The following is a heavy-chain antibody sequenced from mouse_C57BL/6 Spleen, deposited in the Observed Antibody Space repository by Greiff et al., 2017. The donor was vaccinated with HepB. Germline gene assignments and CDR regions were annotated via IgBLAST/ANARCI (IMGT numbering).Heavy chain of an antibody. D-gene: IGHD1-1*01. CDR3: ARGTTVEAWFAY. CDR2: INPSTGGT. J-gene: IGHJ3*01. V-gene: IGHV1-42*01. Sequence: EVQLQQSGPELVKPGASVKISCKASGYSFTGYYMNWVKQSPEKSLEWIGEINPSTGGTTYNQKFKAKATLTVDKSSSTAYMQLKSLTSEDSAVYYCARGTTVEAWFAYWGQGTLVTVSA. CDR1: GYSFTGYY.